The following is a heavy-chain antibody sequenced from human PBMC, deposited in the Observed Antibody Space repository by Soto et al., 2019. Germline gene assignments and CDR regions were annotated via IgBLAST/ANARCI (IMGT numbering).Heavy chain of an antibody. J-gene: IGHJ4*02. CDR2: IYSGGST. D-gene: IGHD1-1*01. CDR1: GFTVSSNY. Sequence: EVQLVESGGGLVQPGGSLRLSCAASGFTVSSNYMSWVRQAAGKGLEWVSLIYSGGSTYYADSVKGRFTISRDNSKNTLYLQRNRLRAEDTAVYYCAGNSSLDYWGQGSLVTVS. CDR3: AGNSSLDY. V-gene: IGHV3-66*01.